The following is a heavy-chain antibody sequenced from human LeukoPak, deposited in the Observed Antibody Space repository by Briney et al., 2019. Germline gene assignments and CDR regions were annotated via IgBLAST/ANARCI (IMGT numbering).Heavy chain of an antibody. D-gene: IGHD2-2*01. CDR3: ARSIVVVPAAIGY. V-gene: IGHV1-3*01. CDR2: INAGNGNT. J-gene: IGHJ4*02. CDR1: GYTFTSYA. Sequence: ASVNVSCKASGYTFTSYAMHWVRQAPGQRLEWMGWINAGNGNTKYSQKFQGRVTITRDTSASTAYMELSSLRSEDTAVYYCARSIVVVPAAIGYWGQGTLVTVSS.